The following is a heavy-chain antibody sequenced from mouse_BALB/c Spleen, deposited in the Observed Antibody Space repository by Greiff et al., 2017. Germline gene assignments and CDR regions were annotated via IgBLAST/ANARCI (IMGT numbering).Heavy chain of an antibody. CDR1: GFTFSDYY. Sequence: EVHLVESGGGLVKPGGSLKLSCAASGFTFSDYYMYWVRQTPEKRLEWVATISDGGSYTYYPDSVKGRFTISRDNAKNNLYLQMSSLKSEDTAMYYCARGEYYDGSSFDYWGQGTTLTVSA. J-gene: IGHJ2*01. CDR3: ARGEYYDGSSFDY. V-gene: IGHV5-4*02. CDR2: ISDGGSYT. D-gene: IGHD1-1*01.